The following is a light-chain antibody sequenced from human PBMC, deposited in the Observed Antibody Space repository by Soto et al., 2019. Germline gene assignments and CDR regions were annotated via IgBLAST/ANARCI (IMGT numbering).Light chain of an antibody. CDR2: GAS. J-gene: IGKJ4*01. V-gene: IGKV3-15*01. CDR1: QSVRSN. CDR3: HQYNMWPPLI. Sequence: EIVMTQSPATLSVSPGESATLSCRASQSVRSNLAWYQQKPGQAPRLLIYGASTRATRIPARFIGSGSGTEFTLTISGLQSEDFAVYYCHQYNMWPPLIFGGGTKVEIK.